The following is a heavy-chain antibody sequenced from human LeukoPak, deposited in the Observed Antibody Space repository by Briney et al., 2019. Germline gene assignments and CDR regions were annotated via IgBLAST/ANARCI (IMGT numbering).Heavy chain of an antibody. J-gene: IGHJ5*02. CDR1: GFTFSSYA. D-gene: IGHD4-17*01. Sequence: SGGSLRLSCAASGFTFSSYAMSWVRQAPVKGLEWVSAISGSGGSTYYADSVKGRFTISRDNSKNTLYLQMNSLRAEDTAVYYCAKAPYGDYEIAWFDPWGQGTLVTVSS. CDR3: AKAPYGDYEIAWFDP. V-gene: IGHV3-23*01. CDR2: ISGSGGST.